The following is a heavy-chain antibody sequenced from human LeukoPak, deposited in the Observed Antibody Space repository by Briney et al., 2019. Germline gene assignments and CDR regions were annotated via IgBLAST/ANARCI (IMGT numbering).Heavy chain of an antibody. V-gene: IGHV7-4-1*02. D-gene: IGHD3-22*01. J-gene: IGHJ4*02. CDR1: GYTFTTYP. Sequence: ASVTVSCMASGYTFTTYPINWVRQAPGQGLEWMGWIDTNTRSPTYAQGLTGRFVFSLDTSVSTAFLQINSLKAEDTALYYCVRGIDTTGYFNYWGQGTLVTVSS. CDR2: IDTNTRSP. CDR3: VRGIDTTGYFNY.